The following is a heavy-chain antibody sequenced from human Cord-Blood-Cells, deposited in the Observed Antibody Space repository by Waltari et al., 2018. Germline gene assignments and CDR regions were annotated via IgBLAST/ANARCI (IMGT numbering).Heavy chain of an antibody. J-gene: IGHJ4*02. CDR3: ARENYDSSGYFDY. V-gene: IGHV4-38-2*02. D-gene: IGHD3-22*01. CDR2: SYHSGST. CDR1: GYSISSGYY. Sequence: QVQLQESGPGLVKPSETLSLTCAVSGYSISSGYYWGWIRQPPGKGLEWIGSSYHSGSTYYNPSLKSRVTISVDTSKNQCSLKLSSVTAADTAVYYCARENYDSSGYFDYWGQGTLVTVSS.